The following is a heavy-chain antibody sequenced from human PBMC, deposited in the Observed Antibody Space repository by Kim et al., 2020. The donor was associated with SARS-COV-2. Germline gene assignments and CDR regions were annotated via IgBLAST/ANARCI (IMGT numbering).Heavy chain of an antibody. CDR1: GYSISSGYY. D-gene: IGHD4-17*01. V-gene: IGHV4-38-2*02. CDR3: ARGLTTPLNY. CDR2: IYHSGST. Sequence: SETLSLTCTVSGYSISSGYYWGWIRQPPGKGLEWIGSIYHSGSTYYNPSLKSRVTISVDTSKNQFSLKLSSVTAAATAVYYCARGLTTPLNYWGRGTMVT. J-gene: IGHJ4*02.